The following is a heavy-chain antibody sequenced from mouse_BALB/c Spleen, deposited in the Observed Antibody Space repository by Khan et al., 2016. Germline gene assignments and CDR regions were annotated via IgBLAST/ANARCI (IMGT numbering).Heavy chain of an antibody. CDR1: GFNIKDYY. D-gene: IGHD2-10*01. CDR2: IDPENGDT. J-gene: IGHJ3*01. CDR3: TFYGNLLAWFAY. Sequence: VQLQQPGAELVRSGASVMLSCTASGFNIKDYYIQWVKQRPEQGLEWIGWIDPENGDTGYVPKFQGKATMTADTSSNTAYLQLSSVASEDTAVYYCTFYGNLLAWFAYWGQGSLVTVSA. V-gene: IGHV14-4*02.